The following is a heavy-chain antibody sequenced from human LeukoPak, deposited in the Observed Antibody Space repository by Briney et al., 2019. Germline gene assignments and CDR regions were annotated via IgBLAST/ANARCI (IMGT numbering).Heavy chain of an antibody. D-gene: IGHD2-21*02. CDR3: ARGWTAQDAFDI. CDR1: GGSISSYY. CDR2: IYYSGST. Sequence: SETLSLTCTVSGGSISSYYWSWIRQPPGKGLEWIGYIYYSGSTNYNPSLKSRVTISVDTSKNQFSLKLSSVTAADTAVYYCARGWTAQDAFDIWGQGTMVTVSS. V-gene: IGHV4-59*08. J-gene: IGHJ3*02.